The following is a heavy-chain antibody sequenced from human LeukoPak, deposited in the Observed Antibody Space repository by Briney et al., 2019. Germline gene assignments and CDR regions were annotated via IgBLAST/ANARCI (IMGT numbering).Heavy chain of an antibody. V-gene: IGHV3-30*02. J-gene: IGHJ4*02. Sequence: GGSLRLSCEASGFTFSSYGMHWVRQAPGKGLEWVAFIRYDGSNKYYADSVKGRFTISRDNSKNTLYLQMNSQRAEDTAVYYCAKYCSSTSWSSYISGFHYFDYWGQGTLVTVSS. CDR1: GFTFSSYG. CDR2: IRYDGSNK. D-gene: IGHD2-2*01. CDR3: AKYCSSTSWSSYISGFHYFDY.